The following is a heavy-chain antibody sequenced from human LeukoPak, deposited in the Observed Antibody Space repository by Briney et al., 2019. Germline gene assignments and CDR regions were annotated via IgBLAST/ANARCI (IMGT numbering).Heavy chain of an antibody. V-gene: IGHV3-7*01. Sequence: GGSLSLSCAASGFTFSSFWVSWVRQAPGKGLEWVANIKQDGSEKYYVDSVKGRFTITRDNAQNSLYPQLNNLRAEDSAVYCGARDHSVYYYGMDVWGQGTTVTVSS. CDR1: GFTFSSFW. CDR3: ARDHSVYYYGMDV. CDR2: IKQDGSEK. J-gene: IGHJ6*02.